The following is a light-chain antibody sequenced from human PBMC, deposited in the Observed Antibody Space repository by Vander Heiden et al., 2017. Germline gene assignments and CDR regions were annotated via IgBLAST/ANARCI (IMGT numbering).Light chain of an antibody. V-gene: IGLV3-25*03. CDR1: ALPKQY. CDR2: KDS. J-gene: IGLJ3*02. CDR3: QSADSSGTYWV. Sequence: SYELPQPPSVSVSPGQTARLTCSGDALPKQYAYWYQQKPGQAPVLVIYKDSERPSGIPERFSGSSSGTTVTLTISGVQAEDEADYYCQSADSSGTYWVFGGGTKLTVL.